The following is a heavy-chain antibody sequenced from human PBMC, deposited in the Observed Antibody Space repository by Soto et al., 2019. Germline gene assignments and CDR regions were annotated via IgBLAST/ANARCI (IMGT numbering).Heavy chain of an antibody. V-gene: IGHV3-9*01. CDR2: ITWNSGTI. CDR1: GFTFNVYA. Sequence: GGSLRLSCAASGFTFNVYAMHWVRQAPGKGLEWVSVITWNSGTIAYADAVEGRFTISRDNAKNSLYLQMNSLRTEDTAFYYCAKATSKRFDSWGPGT. D-gene: IGHD2-2*01. J-gene: IGHJ4*02. CDR3: AKATSKRFDS.